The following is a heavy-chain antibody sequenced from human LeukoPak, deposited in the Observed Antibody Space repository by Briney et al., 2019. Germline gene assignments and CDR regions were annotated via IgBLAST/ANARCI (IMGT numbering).Heavy chain of an antibody. V-gene: IGHV5-51*01. D-gene: IGHD2-15*01. CDR2: IYPGDSHT. J-gene: IGHJ6*02. CDR3: AGGPTVYGMDV. Sequence: GESLKISCKDSGYSFINYWIGWVRQMPGKGLEWMGIIYPGDSHTRYSPSFQGQVTISADKSIGTAYLQWSSLKASDTAIYYCAGGPTVYGMDVWGQGTTVTVSS. CDR1: GYSFINYW.